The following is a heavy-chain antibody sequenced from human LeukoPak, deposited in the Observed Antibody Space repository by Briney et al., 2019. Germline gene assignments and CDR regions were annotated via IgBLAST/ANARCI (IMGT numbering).Heavy chain of an antibody. J-gene: IGHJ4*02. CDR2: IIPIFGTA. D-gene: IGHD3-10*01. CDR1: GGTFSSYA. CDR3: ARLDSSDYYGSGSYPSY. V-gene: IGHV1-69*13. Sequence: ASVKVSCKAPGGTFSSYAISWVRQAPGQGLEWMGGIIPIFGTANYAQKFQGRVTITADESTSTAYMELSSLRSEDTAVYYCARLDSSDYYGSGSYPSYWGQGTLVTVSS.